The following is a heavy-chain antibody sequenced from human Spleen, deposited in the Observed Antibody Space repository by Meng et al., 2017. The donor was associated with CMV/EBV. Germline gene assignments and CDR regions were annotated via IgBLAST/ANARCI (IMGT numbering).Heavy chain of an antibody. CDR2: ISSSSSYI. CDR1: GFTFDDYA. V-gene: IGHV3-21*01. D-gene: IGHD5-18*01. J-gene: IGHJ4*02. Sequence: GESLKISCAASGFTFDDYAMHWVRQAPGKGLEWVSGISSSSSYIYYADSVKGRFTISRDNAKNSLYLQMNSLRAEDTAVYYCASQVYSSRDYWGQGTLVTVSS. CDR3: ASQVYSSRDY.